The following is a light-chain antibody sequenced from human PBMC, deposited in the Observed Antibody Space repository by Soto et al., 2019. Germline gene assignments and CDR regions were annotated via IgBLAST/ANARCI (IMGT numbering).Light chain of an antibody. J-gene: IGKJ1*01. CDR3: QQYGSSPQT. CDR1: QTVISSY. V-gene: IGKV3-20*01. CDR2: GAS. Sequence: EIVLTQSPGTLSLSPGERATLSCRASQTVISSYLAWYQQKPGQAPMLLIYGASSRATGIPDRVSGSGSGTDFTLTISRLEPEDFAVYYCQQYGSSPQTFGQGTKVEIK.